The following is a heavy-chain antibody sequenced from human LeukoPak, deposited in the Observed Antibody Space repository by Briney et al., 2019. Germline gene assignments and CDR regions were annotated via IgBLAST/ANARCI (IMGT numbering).Heavy chain of an antibody. D-gene: IGHD3-22*01. Sequence: ASETLSLTCTVSGGSISSSSYYWGWIRQPPGKGLEWIGSIYYSGSTYYNPSLKSRVTISVDTSKNQFSLKLSSVTAADTAVYYCAGLPPNYYDSSGYIDYWGQGTLVTVSS. CDR3: AGLPPNYYDSSGYIDY. CDR2: IYYSGST. CDR1: GGSISSSSYY. J-gene: IGHJ4*02. V-gene: IGHV4-39*01.